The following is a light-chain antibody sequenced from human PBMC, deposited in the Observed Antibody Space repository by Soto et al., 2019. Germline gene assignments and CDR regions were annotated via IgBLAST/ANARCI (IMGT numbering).Light chain of an antibody. V-gene: IGLV2-23*02. J-gene: IGLJ2*01. CDR2: EVS. Sequence: QSALTQPASVSGSPGQSITISCTGTSSDVGSYNLVSWYQHHPGKAPKLMICEVSKRPSGVSNRFSGSKSGNTASLTISGLQAEDEADYYCCSYAGSKDVVFGGGTKLTVL. CDR1: SSDVGSYNL. CDR3: CSYAGSKDVV.